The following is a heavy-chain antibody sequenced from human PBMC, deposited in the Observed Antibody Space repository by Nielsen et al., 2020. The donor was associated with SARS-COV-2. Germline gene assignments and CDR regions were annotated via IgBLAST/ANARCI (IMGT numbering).Heavy chain of an antibody. CDR3: ATEGVVGATTGLVY. CDR2: IWYDGSNK. V-gene: IGHV3-33*01. J-gene: IGHJ4*02. Sequence: GESLKISCAASGFTFSSYGMHWVRQAPGKGLEWVAVIWYDGSNKYYADSVKGRFTISRDNSKNTLYLQMNSLRAEDTAVYYCATEGVVGATTGLVYWGQGTLVTVSS. D-gene: IGHD1-26*01. CDR1: GFTFSSYG.